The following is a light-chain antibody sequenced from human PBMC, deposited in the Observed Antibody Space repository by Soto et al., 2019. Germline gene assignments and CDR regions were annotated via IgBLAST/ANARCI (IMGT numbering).Light chain of an antibody. V-gene: IGLV2-14*01. CDR1: SSDVGAYNS. CDR3: SSYTSSNTDV. CDR2: EVT. J-gene: IGLJ1*01. Sequence: QSALTQPASVSGSPGQSITISCTGTSSDVGAYNSVSWYQQHPGKAPKLMIYEVTNRPSGVSNRISGSKSGNTASLTISGLQAEDEADYYCSSYTSSNTDVFGTGTKLTVL.